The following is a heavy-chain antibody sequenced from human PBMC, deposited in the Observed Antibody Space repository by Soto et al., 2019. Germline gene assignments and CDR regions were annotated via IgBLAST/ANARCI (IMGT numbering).Heavy chain of an antibody. CDR2: ISSSSSYI. V-gene: IGHV3-21*01. Sequence: GGSLRLSCAASGFTFSSYSMNWVRQAPGKGLEWVSSISSSSSYIYYADSVKGRFTISRDNAKNSLYLQMNSLRAEDTAVYYCARAEYDILTGYSLYWGQGTLVTVSS. D-gene: IGHD3-9*01. J-gene: IGHJ4*02. CDR3: ARAEYDILTGYSLY. CDR1: GFTFSSYS.